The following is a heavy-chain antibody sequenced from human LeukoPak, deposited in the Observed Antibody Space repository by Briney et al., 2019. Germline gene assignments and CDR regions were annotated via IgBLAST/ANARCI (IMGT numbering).Heavy chain of an antibody. CDR2: ISGSGGST. V-gene: IGHV3-23*01. Sequence: GGSLRLSCAASGFTFSSYAMSWVRQAPGKGLEWVSGISGSGGSTYFADSVKGRFTISRDNAKNSLFLQMNSLRAEDTAVYYCARGRGGNPDYWGQGTLVTVSS. CDR3: ARGRGGNPDY. J-gene: IGHJ4*02. D-gene: IGHD4-23*01. CDR1: GFTFSSYA.